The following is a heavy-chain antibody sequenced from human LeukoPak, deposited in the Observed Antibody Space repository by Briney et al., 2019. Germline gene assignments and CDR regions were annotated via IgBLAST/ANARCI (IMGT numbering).Heavy chain of an antibody. D-gene: IGHD3-22*01. CDR3: ARGFDSSGYYYIAAFDI. J-gene: IGHJ3*02. Sequence: ASVKVSCKASGYTFTNFYMHWVRQAPGQGLEWMGLIHPSDGDTKYAQEFQDRVTMTRDTSTSTVYMELSSLRSEDTAVYYCARGFDSSGYYYIAAFDIWGQGTMVTVSS. CDR2: IHPSDGDT. CDR1: GYTFTNFY. V-gene: IGHV1-46*01.